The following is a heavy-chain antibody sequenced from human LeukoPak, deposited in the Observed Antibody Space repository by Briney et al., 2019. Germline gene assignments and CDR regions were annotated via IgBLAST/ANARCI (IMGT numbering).Heavy chain of an antibody. D-gene: IGHD6-13*01. J-gene: IGHJ3*02. CDR3: ASAAADDAFDI. CDR1: GASISGSGYY. Sequence: TSETLSLTCAVSGASISGSGYYWGWIRQPPGKGLEWIGNIYYSGSTYYNPSLKSRVTISVDTSKNQFSLKLSSVTAADTAVYYCASAAADDAFDIWGQGTMVTVSS. V-gene: IGHV4-39*01. CDR2: IYYSGST.